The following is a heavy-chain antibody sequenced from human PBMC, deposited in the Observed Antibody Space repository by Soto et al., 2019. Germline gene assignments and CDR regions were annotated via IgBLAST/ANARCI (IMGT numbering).Heavy chain of an antibody. CDR1: GFTFSSYS. CDR2: ISSSSSYI. V-gene: IGHV3-21*01. Sequence: EVQLVESGGGLVKPGGSLRLSCAASGFTFSSYSMNWVRQAPGKGLEWVSSISSSSSYIYYADSVKGRFTISRDNAKNSRHLQMNSLRAEDTAVYYCARDGVVVPAAIDYYYGMDVWGQGTTVTVSS. CDR3: ARDGVVVPAAIDYYYGMDV. J-gene: IGHJ6*02. D-gene: IGHD2-2*02.